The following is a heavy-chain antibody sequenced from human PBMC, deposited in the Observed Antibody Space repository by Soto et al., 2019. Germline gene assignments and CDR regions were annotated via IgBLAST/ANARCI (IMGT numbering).Heavy chain of an antibody. CDR1: GFTFSSYA. Sequence: GGSLRLSCAASGFTFSSYAMSWVRQAPGKGLEWVSAISGSGGSTYYADSVKGQFTISRDNSKNTLYLQMNSLRAEDTAVYYCAKSGRREKWLSRMEYYYYYYGMDVWGQGTTVTVSS. CDR3: AKSGRREKWLSRMEYYYYYYGMDV. J-gene: IGHJ6*02. D-gene: IGHD3-22*01. V-gene: IGHV3-23*01. CDR2: ISGSGGST.